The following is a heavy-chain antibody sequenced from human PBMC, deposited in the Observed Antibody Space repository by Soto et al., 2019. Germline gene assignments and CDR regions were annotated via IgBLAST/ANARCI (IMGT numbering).Heavy chain of an antibody. CDR1: GFTFSSYW. V-gene: IGHV3-66*01. Sequence: EVQLVESGGGLVQPGGSLRLSCAASGFTFSSYWMHWVRQAPGKGLEWVSGMYSGGATYYADSVMGRFTFSRDNFKNTVYLQMNSLRVEDTAVYYCARGSYRAFDYWGQGTLVTVSS. CDR2: MYSGGAT. CDR3: ARGSYRAFDY. J-gene: IGHJ4*02. D-gene: IGHD4-4*01.